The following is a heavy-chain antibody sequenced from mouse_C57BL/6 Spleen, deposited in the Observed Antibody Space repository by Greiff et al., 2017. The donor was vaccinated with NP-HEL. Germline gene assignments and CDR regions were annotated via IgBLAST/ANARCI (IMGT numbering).Heavy chain of an antibody. CDR3: ARFAYYSNHYYAMDY. Sequence: QVQLQQPGAELVMPGASVKLSCKASGYTFTSYWMHWVKQRPGQGLEWIGEIDPSDSYTNYNQKFKGKSTLTVDKSSSTAYMQLSSLTSEDSAVYYCARFAYYSNHYYAMDYWGQGTSVTVSS. CDR1: GYTFTSYW. J-gene: IGHJ4*01. V-gene: IGHV1-69*01. CDR2: IDPSDSYT. D-gene: IGHD2-5*01.